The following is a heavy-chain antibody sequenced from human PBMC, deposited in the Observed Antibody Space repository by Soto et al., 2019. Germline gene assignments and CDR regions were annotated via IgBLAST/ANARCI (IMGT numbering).Heavy chain of an antibody. CDR3: ARDERYCTHDVCPYAMDV. Sequence: QVQLVQSGAELKKPGSSVKVSCKASGGTFSSKAISWVRQAPGQGLEWMGWIIPVFGTPKYAQKFQGRVTITADESRTTAYMELSSLTSEDTAVYYCARDERYCTHDVCPYAMDVWGQGTTVTVSS. CDR1: GGTFSSKA. CDR2: IIPVFGTP. J-gene: IGHJ6*02. D-gene: IGHD2-8*01. V-gene: IGHV1-69*01.